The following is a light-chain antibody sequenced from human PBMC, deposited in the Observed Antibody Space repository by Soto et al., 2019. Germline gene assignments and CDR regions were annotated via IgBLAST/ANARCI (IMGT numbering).Light chain of an antibody. CDR1: QSFSGH. V-gene: IGKV3-11*01. CDR3: QQRSKWRT. J-gene: IGKJ1*01. CDR2: DAS. Sequence: EIVLTQSPDTLSLSPGERATLSSRASQSFSGHLAWYQQKPGQAPRLLIYDASKRATGIQARFSGSWFGTDYTLTISSLEPEDFAVYYCQQRSKWRTFGQGTKVDIK.